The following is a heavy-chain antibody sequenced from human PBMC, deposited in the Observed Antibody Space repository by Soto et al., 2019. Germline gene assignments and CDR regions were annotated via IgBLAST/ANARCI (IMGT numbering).Heavy chain of an antibody. V-gene: IGHV3-23*01. J-gene: IGHJ6*02. CDR2: ISGSGGST. CDR3: AKALVVVTAIRGWGMDV. CDR1: GFTFSSYA. D-gene: IGHD2-21*02. Sequence: EVQLLESGGGLVQPGGSLRLSCAASGFTFSSYAMSWVRQAPGKGLEWVSAISGSGGSTYHADSVKGRFTISRDNSKNTLYLQMNRLRAEDTAVYYCAKALVVVTAIRGWGMDVWGQGTTVTVSS.